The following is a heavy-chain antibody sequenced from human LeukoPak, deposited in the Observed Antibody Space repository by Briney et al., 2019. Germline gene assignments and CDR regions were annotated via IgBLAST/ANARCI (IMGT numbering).Heavy chain of an antibody. V-gene: IGHV1-69*04. D-gene: IGHD3-10*01. Sequence: SVKVSCKASGGTFSNYAISWVRQAPGQGLEWMGRIIPTLGVADYAQKFQGRVTITADESTSTASMEVSSLRSEDTAVYYCARDGMVRGVIDYYGMDVWGQGTTVTVSS. CDR2: IIPTLGVA. CDR1: GGTFSNYA. CDR3: ARDGMVRGVIDYYGMDV. J-gene: IGHJ6*02.